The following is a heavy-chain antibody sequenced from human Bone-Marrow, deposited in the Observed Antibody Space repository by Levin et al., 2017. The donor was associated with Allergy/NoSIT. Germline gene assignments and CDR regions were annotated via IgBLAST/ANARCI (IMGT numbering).Heavy chain of an antibody. CDR3: ARDSPLPQKLYCSSTSCHAGGGWFDP. V-gene: IGHV1-2*02. Sequence: ASVKVSCKASGYTFTGYYMHWVRQAPGQGLEWMGWINPNSGGTNYAQKFQGRVTMTRDTSISTAYMELSRLRSDDTAVYYCARDSPLPQKLYCSSTSCHAGGGWFDPWGQGTLVTVSS. CDR1: GYTFTGYY. D-gene: IGHD2-2*01. CDR2: INPNSGGT. J-gene: IGHJ5*02.